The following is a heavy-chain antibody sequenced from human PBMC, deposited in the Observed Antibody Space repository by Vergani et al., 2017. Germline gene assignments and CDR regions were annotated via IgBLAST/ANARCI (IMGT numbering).Heavy chain of an antibody. Sequence: QVQLQESGPGLVKSSETLSLTCSVSFDSIRNLYCNWIPQPPGKGLEWIGSIHYSEKTNYNPSLKTRVTISVDTSKNQFSLTLTSVTAADTAVYYCGRVADFYGLGSRLLDLWGQGILVTVSS. CDR2: IHYSEKT. V-gene: IGHV4-59*11. J-gene: IGHJ5*02. CDR3: GRVADFYGLGSRLLDL. D-gene: IGHD3-10*01. CDR1: FDSIRNLY.